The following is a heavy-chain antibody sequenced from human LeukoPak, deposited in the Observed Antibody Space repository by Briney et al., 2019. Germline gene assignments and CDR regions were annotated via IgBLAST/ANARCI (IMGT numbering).Heavy chain of an antibody. D-gene: IGHD2-15*01. J-gene: IGHJ4*02. CDR2: IWYDGSNK. CDR3: AKKYCSGGSCYSEPIDY. CDR1: GFTFISYG. V-gene: IGHV3-33*06. Sequence: GRSLRPSCAASGFTFISYGMHWVRQAPGKGLEWVAVIWYDGSNKHYADSVKGRFTISIDNSKNTLYLQINSLRAEDTAVYYCAKKYCSGGSCYSEPIDYLGQATLVAVSS.